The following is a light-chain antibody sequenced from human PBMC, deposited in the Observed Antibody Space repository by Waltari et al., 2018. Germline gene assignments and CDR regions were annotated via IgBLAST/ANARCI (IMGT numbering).Light chain of an antibody. J-gene: IGLJ3*02. Sequence: QLALTQSPSASASLGASVKLTCTLNSGHSSNVVAWLQQQPEKGPRYLMTVNSDGSHSTGDDIPDRFSRSGSWAARYLTISSRQTEYEADFYCQTGGHGAWVFGGGTQLTVL. CDR2: VNSDGSH. CDR1: SGHSSNV. CDR3: QTGGHGAWV. V-gene: IGLV4-69*02.